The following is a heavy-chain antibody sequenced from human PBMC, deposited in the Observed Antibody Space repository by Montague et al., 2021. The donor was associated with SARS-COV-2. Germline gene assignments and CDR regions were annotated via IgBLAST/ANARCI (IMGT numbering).Heavy chain of an antibody. Sequence: SETLSLTCTVSGGSISSYYWSWVLQPPRKGLEGIGYIYYSGSTNYNPSLKSRVTISVDTSKNQFSLKLSTVTAAGTAVYYCSRGFDYWGQGTLVTVSS. V-gene: IGHV4-59*01. CDR3: SRGFDY. CDR1: GGSISSYY. J-gene: IGHJ4*02. CDR2: IYYSGST.